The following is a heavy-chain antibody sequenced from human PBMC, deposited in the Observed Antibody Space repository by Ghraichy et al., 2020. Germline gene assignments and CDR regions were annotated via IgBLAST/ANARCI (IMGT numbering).Heavy chain of an antibody. CDR2: ISHSSTYK. V-gene: IGHV3-11*05. D-gene: IGHD3-3*01. J-gene: IGHJ4*02. CDR1: GFRFNDFY. CDR3: ARDYFEDDSGHYWWWADF. Sequence: GGSLRLSCAASGFRFNDFYMSWFRQAPGKRLEWIAYISHSSTYKNYADSVKGRFTVSRDNFRDILYLQMDGLRAEDTAVYYCARDYFEDDSGHYWWWADFWGQGALVTVSS.